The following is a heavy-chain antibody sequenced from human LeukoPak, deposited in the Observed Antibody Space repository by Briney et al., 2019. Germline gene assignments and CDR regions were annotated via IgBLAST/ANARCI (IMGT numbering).Heavy chain of an antibody. D-gene: IGHD2-15*01. CDR3: AKDSGRNYYYYMDV. J-gene: IGHJ6*03. V-gene: IGHV3-9*01. CDR1: GFSFDDYV. Sequence: PGWSLRLSCAASGFSFDDYVMHWVRQAPGKGLEWVSGISWNSGNIGYADSVKGRFTISRDNAKNSLYLQMNSLRGEDTALYYCAKDSGRNYYYYMDVWGKGTTVTVSS. CDR2: ISWNSGNI.